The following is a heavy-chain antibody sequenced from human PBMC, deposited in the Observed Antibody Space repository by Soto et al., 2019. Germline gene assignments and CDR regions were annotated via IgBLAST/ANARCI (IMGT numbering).Heavy chain of an antibody. D-gene: IGHD4-17*01. Sequence: QVQLVESGGGVVQPGRSLRLSCAASGFTFSSYAMHWVRQAPGKGLEWVAVISYDGSNKYYADSVKGRFTISRDNSKNTLQRQRNSLRVEDTAEYYCERVPRPRDYGDYGLLYYGMDVWGQGTTVTVSS. CDR2: ISYDGSNK. V-gene: IGHV3-30-3*01. CDR1: GFTFSSYA. J-gene: IGHJ6*02. CDR3: ERVPRPRDYGDYGLLYYGMDV.